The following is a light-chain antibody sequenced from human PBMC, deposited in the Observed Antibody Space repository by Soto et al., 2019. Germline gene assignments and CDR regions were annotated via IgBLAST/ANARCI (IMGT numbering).Light chain of an antibody. CDR3: HQYGSSPRT. CDR1: QNVVRTY. Sequence: EIELTQSPGTLSLSPGEIATLSCRASQNVVRTYLAWFQQKPGQAPRILIYGASSRATGIPDRFSGSWSGTDFTLTITRLEPEDSAVYYCHQYGSSPRTLGQGTKVDIK. CDR2: GAS. V-gene: IGKV3-20*01. J-gene: IGKJ1*01.